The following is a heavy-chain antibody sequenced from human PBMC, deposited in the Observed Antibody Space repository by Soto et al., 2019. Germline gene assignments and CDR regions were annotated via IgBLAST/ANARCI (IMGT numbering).Heavy chain of an antibody. CDR2: IDHSGST. CDR1: GDSISSHNW. D-gene: IGHD5-18*01. V-gene: IGHV4-4*02. J-gene: IGHJ4*02. CDR3: ARHPGYSYGIFDY. Sequence: QVQLQESGPGLVKPSGTLSLTCAVSGDSISSHNWWSWVRQPPGKGLEWIGEIDHSGSTNYNPSLKIRVTVSVDRSNNQSALKLTSVTAADTAVYYCARHPGYSYGIFDYWGQGTLVTVSS.